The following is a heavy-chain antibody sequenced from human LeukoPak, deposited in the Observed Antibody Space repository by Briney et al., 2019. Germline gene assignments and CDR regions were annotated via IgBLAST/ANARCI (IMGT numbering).Heavy chain of an antibody. CDR3: ARDAYYYGSGSYFDY. J-gene: IGHJ4*02. CDR1: GFTFSSYS. D-gene: IGHD3-10*01. Sequence: PGGSLRLSCAASGFTFSSYSMNWVRQAPGKGLEWVSSISSSSSYIYYADSVEGRFTISRDNAKNSLYLQMNSLRAEDTAVYYCARDAYYYGSGSYFDYWGQGTLVTVSS. CDR2: ISSSSSYI. V-gene: IGHV3-21*01.